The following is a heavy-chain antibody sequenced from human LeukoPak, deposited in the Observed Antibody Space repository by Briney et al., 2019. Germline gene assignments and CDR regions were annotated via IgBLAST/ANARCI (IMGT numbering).Heavy chain of an antibody. CDR2: INHSGST. J-gene: IGHJ5*02. Sequence: KASETLSLTCAVYGGSFSGYYWSWIRQPPGKGLEWIGEINHSGSTNYNPSLKSRVTISVDTSKNQFSLKLSSVTAADTAVYYCARFDFWSGYFTGFDPWGQGTLVTVSS. D-gene: IGHD3-3*01. CDR3: ARFDFWSGYFTGFDP. CDR1: GGSFSGYY. V-gene: IGHV4-34*01.